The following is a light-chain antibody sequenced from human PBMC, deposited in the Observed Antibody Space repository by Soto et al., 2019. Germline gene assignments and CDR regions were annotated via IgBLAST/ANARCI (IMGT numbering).Light chain of an antibody. Sequence: DIVMTQSPDSLAVSLGERATINCKSSQSVFYSSNNKNYLAWYQQKPGQPPKLLFYWASTRESGVPDRFSGSGSGTDFTLTISSLQAEDVAVYSCQHYYSTPRTFGQGTKVQL. CDR3: QHYYSTPRT. CDR1: QSVFYSSNNKNY. J-gene: IGKJ1*01. V-gene: IGKV4-1*01. CDR2: WAS.